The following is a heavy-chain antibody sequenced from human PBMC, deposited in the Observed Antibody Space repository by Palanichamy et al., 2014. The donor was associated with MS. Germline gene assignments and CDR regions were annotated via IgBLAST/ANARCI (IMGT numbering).Heavy chain of an antibody. CDR3: ARHYSSGPAFDP. CDR2: IYNSGST. D-gene: IGHD6-19*01. V-gene: IGHV4-4*02. J-gene: IGHJ5*02. CDR1: RGSISSSNW. Sequence: QVQLQESGPGLVKPSGTLSLTCAVSRGSISSSNWWSWVRQPPGKGLEWIGEIYNSGSTNYNPSLKSRVTISIDKSNSQFSLKLSSVTAADTAVYYCARHYSSGPAFDPWGQGTLVTVSS.